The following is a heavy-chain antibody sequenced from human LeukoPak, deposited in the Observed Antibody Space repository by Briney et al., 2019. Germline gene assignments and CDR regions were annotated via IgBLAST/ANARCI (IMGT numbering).Heavy chain of an antibody. CDR1: GGSISSYY. CDR2: IYYSGST. CDR3: AREYYYGSGSYLGWFDP. V-gene: IGHV4-59*01. D-gene: IGHD3-10*01. J-gene: IGHJ5*02. Sequence: SETLSLTCTVSGGSISSYYWSWIRQPPGKGLEWIGYIYYSGSTNYNPSLKSRVTISVDTSKSQFSLKLSSVTAADTAVYYCAREYYYGSGSYLGWFDPWGQGTLVTVSS.